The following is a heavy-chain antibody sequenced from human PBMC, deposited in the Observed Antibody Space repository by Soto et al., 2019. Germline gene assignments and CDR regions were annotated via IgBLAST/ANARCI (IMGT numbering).Heavy chain of an antibody. CDR2: IGTASDT. Sequence: GGSLRLSCAASGFTFSSYDMHWVRQATGKGLEWVSAIGTASDTYYPGSVKGRFTISRENAKNSLYLQMNSLRAGDTAVYYFVRVSQATVTSNYYYYMDVWGKGTTVTVSS. CDR3: VRVSQATVTSNYYYYMDV. J-gene: IGHJ6*03. D-gene: IGHD4-17*01. V-gene: IGHV3-13*01. CDR1: GFTFSSYD.